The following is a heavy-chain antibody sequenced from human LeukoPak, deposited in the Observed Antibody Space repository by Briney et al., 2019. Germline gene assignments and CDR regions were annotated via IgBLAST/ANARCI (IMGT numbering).Heavy chain of an antibody. CDR2: IIPILGIA. Sequence: SVKVSCKASGGTFSSYAISWVRQAPGQGLEWMGRIIPILGIANYAQKFQGRVTITADESTSTAYMELSSLRSEDTAVYYCARLITMVRGVMENWGRGTLVTVSS. J-gene: IGHJ4*02. CDR3: ARLITMVRGVMEN. D-gene: IGHD3-10*01. CDR1: GGTFSSYA. V-gene: IGHV1-69*04.